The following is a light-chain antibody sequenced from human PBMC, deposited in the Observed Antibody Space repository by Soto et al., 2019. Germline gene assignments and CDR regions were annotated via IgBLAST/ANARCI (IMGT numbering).Light chain of an antibody. CDR2: GGT. CDR3: CSYAGITIYYF. J-gene: IGLJ1*01. CDR1: SREVGSYNL. V-gene: IGLV2-23*01. Sequence: QSALTQPASVSGSPGQSITISCTGTSREVGSYNLVSWYQQHPGEAPKLMIYGGTKRPSGVSNRFSGSKSGNTASLSISGLQAEDVSDYFCCSYAGITIYYFFGSGTKVTVL.